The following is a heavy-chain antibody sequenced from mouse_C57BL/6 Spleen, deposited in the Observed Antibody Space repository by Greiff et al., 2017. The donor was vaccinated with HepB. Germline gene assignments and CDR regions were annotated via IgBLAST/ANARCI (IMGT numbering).Heavy chain of an antibody. D-gene: IGHD4-1*01. CDR1: GYTFTSYW. J-gene: IGHJ4*01. Sequence: VQLQQPGAELVMPGASVKLSCKASGYTFTSYWMHWVKQRPGQGLEWIGEIDPSDSYTNYNQKFKGKSTLTVDKSSSTAYMQLSSLTSEDSAVYYCAKLGEDYYAMDYWGQGTSVTVSS. CDR3: AKLGEDYYAMDY. V-gene: IGHV1-69*01. CDR2: IDPSDSYT.